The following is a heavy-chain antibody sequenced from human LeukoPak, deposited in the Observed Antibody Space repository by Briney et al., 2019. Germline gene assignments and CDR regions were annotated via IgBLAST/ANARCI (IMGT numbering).Heavy chain of an antibody. CDR1: GFTFRTYA. J-gene: IGHJ4*02. V-gene: IGHV3-30*18. CDR2: ISYDGSNK. CDR3: AKDTEATVTTWGYFDY. Sequence: GGSLRLSCAGSGFTFRTYAMGWVRQAPGKGLEWVAVISYDGSNKYYADSVKGRFTISRDNSKNTLYLQMNSLRTEDTALYYCAKDTEATVTTWGYFDYWSQGTLVTVSS. D-gene: IGHD4-11*01.